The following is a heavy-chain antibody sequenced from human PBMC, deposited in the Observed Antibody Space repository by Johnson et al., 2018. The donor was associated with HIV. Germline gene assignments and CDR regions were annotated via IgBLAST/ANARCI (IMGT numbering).Heavy chain of an antibody. J-gene: IGHJ3*02. Sequence: VQLVESGGVVVQPGGSLRLSCAASGFTFDDYTMHWVRQVSGKGLEWVSLISWDGGSTYYADSVKGRFTISRDNSKNTLYLQMNSLRAEDTAVYYCARVGRVYDSSGYAIDAFDIWGQGTMVTVSS. CDR1: GFTFDDYT. CDR3: ARVGRVYDSSGYAIDAFDI. CDR2: ISWDGGST. D-gene: IGHD3-22*01. V-gene: IGHV3-43*01.